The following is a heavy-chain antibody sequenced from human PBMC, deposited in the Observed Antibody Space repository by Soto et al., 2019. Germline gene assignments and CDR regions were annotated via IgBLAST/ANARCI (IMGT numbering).Heavy chain of an antibody. CDR1: GFTFSSYT. CDR2: ISNDGSHK. J-gene: IGHJ4*02. V-gene: IGHV3-30-3*01. D-gene: IGHD6-19*01. CDR3: ARECSLSVAAPGY. Sequence: QVQLVESGGGVVQPGRSLRLSCAASGFTFSSYTMHWVREAPGKGLEWVAVISNDGSHKDYADSVKGRFTISRDNSKNALKLQMSSLRVEDTAIYYCARECSLSVAAPGYWGQGTLVTVSS.